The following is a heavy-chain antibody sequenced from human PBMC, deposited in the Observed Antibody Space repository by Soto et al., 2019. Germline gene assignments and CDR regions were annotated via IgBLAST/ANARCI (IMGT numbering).Heavy chain of an antibody. Sequence: QVQLVQSGAEVKKPGSSVKVSCKASGGTFSSYASSWVRQAPGQGLEWMGGIIPIFGTANYAQKFQGRVTITADKATSTAYKELSSVRSEDTAVYYCARPLTCIAGHDAFDIWGQGTMVPVSS. J-gene: IGHJ3*02. D-gene: IGHD6-13*01. CDR1: GGTFSSYA. CDR3: ARPLTCIAGHDAFDI. CDR2: IIPIFGTA. V-gene: IGHV1-69*06.